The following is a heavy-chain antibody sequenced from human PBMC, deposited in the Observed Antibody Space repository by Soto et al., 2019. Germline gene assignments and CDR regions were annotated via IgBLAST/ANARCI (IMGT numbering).Heavy chain of an antibody. V-gene: IGHV3-23*01. D-gene: IGHD1-7*01. J-gene: IGHJ5*02. CDR1: GFTFSSYA. CDR2: ISGSGGST. Sequence: GGSLRLSCAASGFTFSSYAMSWVRQAPGKGLEWVSAISGSGGSTYYADSVKGRFTISRDTSKNTLYVQMNSLRVEDTAVYYCAKAPGTTGWFDPWGQGTLVTVSS. CDR3: AKAPGTTGWFDP.